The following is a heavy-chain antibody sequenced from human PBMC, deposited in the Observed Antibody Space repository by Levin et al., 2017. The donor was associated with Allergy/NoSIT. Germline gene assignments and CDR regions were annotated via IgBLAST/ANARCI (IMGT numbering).Heavy chain of an antibody. D-gene: IGHD1-7*01. J-gene: IGHJ4*02. CDR3: AKSGQNYDSFGAEMP. Sequence: GESLKISCAASGFTFSSYAMSWVRQAPGKGLEWVSAISGSGGSTYYADSVKGRFTISRDNSKNTLYLQMNSLRAEDTAVYYCAKSGQNYDSFGAEMPGGQGTLVTVSS. CDR1: GFTFSSYA. CDR2: ISGSGGST. V-gene: IGHV3-23*01.